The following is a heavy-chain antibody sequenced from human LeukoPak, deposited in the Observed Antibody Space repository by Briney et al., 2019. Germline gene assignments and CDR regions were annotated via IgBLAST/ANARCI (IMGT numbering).Heavy chain of an antibody. Sequence: GGSLRLSCAASGFTFSSYGMHWVRQAPGKGLEWVAVIWYDGSNKYYADSVKGRFTFSRDNSKNTLYLQMNSLRAEDTAVYYCARAWAQYQLLYRFDYWGQGTLVTVSS. V-gene: IGHV3-33*01. J-gene: IGHJ4*02. CDR1: GFTFSSYG. CDR3: ARAWAQYQLLYRFDY. D-gene: IGHD2-2*02. CDR2: IWYDGSNK.